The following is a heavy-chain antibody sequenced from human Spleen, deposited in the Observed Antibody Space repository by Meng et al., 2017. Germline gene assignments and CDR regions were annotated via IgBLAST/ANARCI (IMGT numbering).Heavy chain of an antibody. Sequence: GESLKISCAASGFTFSSYAMNWVRQAPGKGLEWVSGISGSGTSTYYADSVKGRFAISRHNSKNTLYLQMNSLRAEDTALYYCAKYSYGLGDYLDYWGQGALVTVSS. V-gene: IGHV3-23*01. D-gene: IGHD3-10*01. CDR2: ISGSGTST. CDR1: GFTFSSYA. J-gene: IGHJ4*02. CDR3: AKYSYGLGDYLDY.